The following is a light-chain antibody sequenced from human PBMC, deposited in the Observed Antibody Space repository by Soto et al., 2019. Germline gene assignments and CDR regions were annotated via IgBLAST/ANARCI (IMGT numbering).Light chain of an antibody. CDR1: SSDIGVYEH. V-gene: IGLV2-14*03. CDR2: DVR. J-gene: IGLJ2*01. Sequence: QSALTQPSSMSGSPGQSITISCTGTSSDIGVYEHVSWYQQRPGRAPKVLIYDVRIRPSEVSNRFSGSKSGDTASLTISGLHAEDAAVYYCASTTTSSTVLFGGGTKLTVL. CDR3: ASTTTSSTVL.